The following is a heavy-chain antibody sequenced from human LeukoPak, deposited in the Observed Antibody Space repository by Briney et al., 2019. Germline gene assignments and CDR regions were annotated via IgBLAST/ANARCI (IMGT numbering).Heavy chain of an antibody. Sequence: ASVKVSXKASGGTFSSYAISWVRQAPGQGLEWMGRIIPIFGTANYAQKFQGRVTITTDESTSTAYMELSSLRSEDTAVYYCARDAYDSSGILDYWGQGTLVTVSS. CDR3: ARDAYDSSGILDY. CDR2: IIPIFGTA. D-gene: IGHD3-22*01. V-gene: IGHV1-69*05. CDR1: GGTFSSYA. J-gene: IGHJ4*02.